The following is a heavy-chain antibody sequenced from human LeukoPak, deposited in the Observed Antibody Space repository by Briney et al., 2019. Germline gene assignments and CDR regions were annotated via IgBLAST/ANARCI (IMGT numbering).Heavy chain of an antibody. CDR3: ARGYYDFWSGYHSLYYMDV. CDR2: INHSGST. Sequence: SETLSLTCAVYGGSFSGYYWSWIRQPPGKGLEWIGEINHSGSTNYNPSLKSRVTISVDTSKNQFSLMLSSVTAADTAVYYCARGYYDFWSGYHSLYYMDVWGKGTTVTVSS. V-gene: IGHV4-34*01. J-gene: IGHJ6*03. D-gene: IGHD3-3*01. CDR1: GGSFSGYY.